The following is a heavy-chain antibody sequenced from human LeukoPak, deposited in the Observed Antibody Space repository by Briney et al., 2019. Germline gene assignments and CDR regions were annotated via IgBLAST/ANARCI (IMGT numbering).Heavy chain of an antibody. CDR2: INPSGGST. CDR3: ARGLYSGGDY. V-gene: IGHV1-46*01. J-gene: IGHJ4*02. CDR1: GYTFTIYY. Sequence: GASVKVSCKASGYTFTIYYLHWVRQAPGQGLEWMGIINPSGGSTNYAQKFQGRVTMTRDTSTGTVYMELGSLRSEDTAVYYCARGLYSGGDYWGQGTLVTVSS. D-gene: IGHD3-10*01.